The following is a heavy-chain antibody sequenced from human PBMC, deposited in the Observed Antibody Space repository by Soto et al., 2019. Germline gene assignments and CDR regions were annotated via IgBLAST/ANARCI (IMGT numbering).Heavy chain of an antibody. V-gene: IGHV1-69*06. Sequence: QVQLVQSGAEVKKPGSSVKVSCKASGGTFSSYAISWVRQAPGQGLEWMGGIIPIFGTANYAQKFQGRVTITADKSTSTAYMELSSLRSEDTTVYYCARDPEESVGATPWFDPWGQGTLVTVSS. CDR2: IIPIFGTA. CDR1: GGTFSSYA. J-gene: IGHJ5*02. CDR3: ARDPEESVGATPWFDP. D-gene: IGHD1-26*01.